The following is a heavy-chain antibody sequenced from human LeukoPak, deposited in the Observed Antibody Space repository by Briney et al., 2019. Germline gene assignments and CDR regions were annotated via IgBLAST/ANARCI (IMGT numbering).Heavy chain of an antibody. CDR3: ARGDSGSYLYYFDY. J-gene: IGHJ4*02. Sequence: ASVKVSCKASGYTFTSYDINWVRQATGQGLEWMGRINPNSGGTNYAQKFQGRVTMTRDTSISTAYMELSRLRSDDTAVYYCARGDSGSYLYYFDYWGQGTLVTVSS. D-gene: IGHD1-26*01. CDR2: INPNSGGT. CDR1: GYTFTSYD. V-gene: IGHV1-2*06.